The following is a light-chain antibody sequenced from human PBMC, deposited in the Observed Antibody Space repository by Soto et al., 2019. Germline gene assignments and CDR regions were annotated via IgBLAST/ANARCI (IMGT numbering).Light chain of an antibody. V-gene: IGLV2-11*01. J-gene: IGLJ1*01. CDR3: CSYTSSSTYV. Sequence: QSALTQPRSVSGSPGQSVTISCTGTSSDVGGYNYVSWSQQHPGKAPKLMIYDVSKRPSGVPDRFSGSKSGNTASLTISGLQAEDEADYYCCSYTSSSTYVFGTGTKVTVL. CDR1: SSDVGGYNY. CDR2: DVS.